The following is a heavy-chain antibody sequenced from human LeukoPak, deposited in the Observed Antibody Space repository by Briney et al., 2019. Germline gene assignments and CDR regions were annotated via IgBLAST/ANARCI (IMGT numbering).Heavy chain of an antibody. D-gene: IGHD3-10*01. CDR3: ARGPSRLWFGELSWFDP. CDR1: GYTFTSYD. Sequence: ASVKVSCKASGYTFTSYDINWVRQATGQGLEWMGWMNTNSGNTGYAQKFQGRVTLTRNTSISKAYMELSSLRSEDTAVYYCARGPSRLWFGELSWFDPWGQGTLVTVSS. J-gene: IGHJ5*02. V-gene: IGHV1-8*01. CDR2: MNTNSGNT.